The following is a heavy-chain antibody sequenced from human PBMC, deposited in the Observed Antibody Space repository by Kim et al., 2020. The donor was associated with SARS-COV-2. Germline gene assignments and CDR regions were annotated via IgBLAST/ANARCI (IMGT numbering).Heavy chain of an antibody. CDR1: GFTFSNNW. V-gene: IGHV3-7*01. D-gene: IGHD3-10*01. CDR2: IRQDGSER. Sequence: GGSLRLSCAASGFTFSNNWMGWVRQAPGKGLEWVANIRQDGSERYYVDSVRGRFTISRYNTKNSLYLQMNSLRAEDTAVYYCARDYGFKMDVWGQGTTVTVSS. J-gene: IGHJ6*02. CDR3: ARDYGFKMDV.